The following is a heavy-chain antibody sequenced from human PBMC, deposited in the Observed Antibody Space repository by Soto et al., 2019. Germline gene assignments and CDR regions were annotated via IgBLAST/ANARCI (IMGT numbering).Heavy chain of an antibody. D-gene: IGHD1-7*01. J-gene: IGHJ5*01. CDR2: ISSSSSTI. Sequence: GGSLRLSCAASGFTFSSYSMNWVRQAPGKGLEWVSYISSSSSTIYYADSVKGRFTISRDNAKNSLYLQMNSLRDEDTAVYYCARVDNCTYSPLFDYWGHGTLVTVSS. CDR3: ARVDNCTYSPLFDY. V-gene: IGHV3-48*02. CDR1: GFTFSSYS.